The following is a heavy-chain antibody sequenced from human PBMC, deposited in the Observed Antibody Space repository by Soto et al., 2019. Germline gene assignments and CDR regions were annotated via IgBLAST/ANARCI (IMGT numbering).Heavy chain of an antibody. CDR1: GYIFSSYS. D-gene: IGHD1-26*01. CDR3: ARPQIGGSYWGGIGMDV. V-gene: IGHV1-46*01. J-gene: IGHJ6*02. Sequence: QVQLVQSGAEVKKLGASVKISCKASGYIFSSYSLHWVRQAPGQGLEWMGIINPSGDGTTYAQKFQGRVTMTRDTSTNTVYMELGSLKSEDTAVYYCARPQIGGSYWGGIGMDVWGQGTTVTVSS. CDR2: INPSGDGT.